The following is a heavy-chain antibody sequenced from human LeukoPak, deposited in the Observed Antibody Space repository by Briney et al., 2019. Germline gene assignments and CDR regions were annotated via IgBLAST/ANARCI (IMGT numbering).Heavy chain of an antibody. Sequence: GESLKISCKGSGYSFTSYWIGWVRQMPGKGLEWMGTIYPGDSDTRYSPSFQGQVTISADKSISTAYLQWSSLKASDTAMYYCARHRSAAQQFYCGGDCPKADAFDIWGQGTMVTVSS. J-gene: IGHJ3*02. CDR3: ARHRSAAQQFYCGGDCPKADAFDI. CDR1: GYSFTSYW. D-gene: IGHD2-21*02. V-gene: IGHV5-51*01. CDR2: IYPGDSDT.